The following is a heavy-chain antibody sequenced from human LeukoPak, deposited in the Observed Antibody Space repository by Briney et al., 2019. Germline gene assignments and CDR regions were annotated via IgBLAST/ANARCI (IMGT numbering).Heavy chain of an antibody. CDR1: GFTFSSYS. CDR3: AKAFSPPYYYDSAGYFYIDS. J-gene: IGHJ4*02. V-gene: IGHV3-21*01. D-gene: IGHD3-22*01. CDR2: ISSSSTYI. Sequence: GGSLRPSCEASGFTFSSYSMNWVRQAPGKGLEWVSLISSSSTYIYYAESVKGRFTISRDNAENSLYLQMNSLRAEDTAVYYCAKAFSPPYYYDSAGYFYIDSWGQGTLVTVSS.